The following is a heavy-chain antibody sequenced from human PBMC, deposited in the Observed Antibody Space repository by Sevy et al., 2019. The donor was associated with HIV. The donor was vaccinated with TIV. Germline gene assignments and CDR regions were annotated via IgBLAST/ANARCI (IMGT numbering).Heavy chain of an antibody. CDR2: IKQDGSEK. Sequence: GGSLRLSCAASGFTFSSYWMSWVRQAPGKGLEWMANIKQDGSEKYYVDSVKGRFTISRDNAKNSLYLQMNSLRAEDTAVYYCAREVVWGSYRHYFDYWGQRTLVTVSS. J-gene: IGHJ4*02. V-gene: IGHV3-7*03. D-gene: IGHD3-16*02. CDR1: GFTFSSYW. CDR3: AREVVWGSYRHYFDY.